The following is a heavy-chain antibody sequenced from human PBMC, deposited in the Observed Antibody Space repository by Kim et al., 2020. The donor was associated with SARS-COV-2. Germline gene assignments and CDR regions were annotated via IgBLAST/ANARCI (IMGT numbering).Heavy chain of an antibody. V-gene: IGHV3-30-3*01. D-gene: IGHD3-10*01. J-gene: IGHJ4*02. CDR1: GFTFSSYA. CDR3: ARDPHYYGSGSYYQVGGDYFDY. Sequence: GGSLRLSCAASGFTFSSYAMHWVRQAPGKGLEWVAVISYDGSNKYYADSVKGRFTISRDNSKNTLYLQMNSLRAEDTAVYYCARDPHYYGSGSYYQVGGDYFDYWGQGTLVTVSS. CDR2: ISYDGSNK.